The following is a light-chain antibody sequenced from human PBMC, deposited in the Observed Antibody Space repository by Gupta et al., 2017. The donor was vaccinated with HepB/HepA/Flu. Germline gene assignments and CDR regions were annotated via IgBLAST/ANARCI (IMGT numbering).Light chain of an antibody. J-gene: IGKJ4*01. CDR3: QQNYSGHT. Sequence: DIRMAQSPSSLSASLGDRVTITCRASQTIANYLNWYQHKPGKAPKLLIYAASRLQSGVPSRFSGSGSGTDFTLTISRLQPEDFAVYYCQQNYSGHTFGGGTKVEIK. CDR2: AAS. CDR1: QTIANY. V-gene: IGKV1-39*01.